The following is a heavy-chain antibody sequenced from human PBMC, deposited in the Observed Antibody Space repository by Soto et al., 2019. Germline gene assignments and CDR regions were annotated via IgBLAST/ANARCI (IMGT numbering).Heavy chain of an antibody. CDR3: ARFMPRGYSYVRPRDAFDI. V-gene: IGHV4-39*01. D-gene: IGHD5-18*01. J-gene: IGHJ3*02. CDR1: GGSISSSSYY. Sequence: SETLSLTCTVSGGSISSSSYYWGWIRQPPGKGLEWIGSIYYSGSTYYNPSLKSRVTISVDTSKNRFSLKLSSVTAADTAVYYCARFMPRGYSYVRPRDAFDIWGQGTMVTVSS. CDR2: IYYSGST.